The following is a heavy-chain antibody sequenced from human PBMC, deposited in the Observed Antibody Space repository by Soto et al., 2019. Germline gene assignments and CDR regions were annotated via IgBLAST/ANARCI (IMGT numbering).Heavy chain of an antibody. CDR1: GFSFSDYD. CDR3: ASDRHGVDV. CDR2: IGIAGDT. V-gene: IGHV3-13*01. J-gene: IGHJ6*02. Sequence: DVQLVDSGGTLVQPGGSLRLSCAASGFSFSDYDMHWVRQATGKGLEWVSGIGIAGDTYYTGSVKGRFTISRENAKNSLYLQMNSLRAGDTAVYYCASDRHGVDVWGQGTTVTVSS.